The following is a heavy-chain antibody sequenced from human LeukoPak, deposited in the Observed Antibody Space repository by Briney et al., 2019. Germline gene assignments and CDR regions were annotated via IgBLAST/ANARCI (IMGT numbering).Heavy chain of an antibody. CDR2: INHSGST. CDR3: ASRAPKWLRLGGYAFDI. D-gene: IGHD5-12*01. J-gene: IGHJ3*02. CDR1: GGSFSGYY. V-gene: IGHV4-34*01. Sequence: SETLSLTCAVYGGSFSGYYWSWIRQPPGKGLEWIGEINHSGSTNYNPSLKSRVTISVDTSKNQFSLKLSSVTAADTAVYYCASRAPKWLRLGGYAFDIWGQGTMVTVSS.